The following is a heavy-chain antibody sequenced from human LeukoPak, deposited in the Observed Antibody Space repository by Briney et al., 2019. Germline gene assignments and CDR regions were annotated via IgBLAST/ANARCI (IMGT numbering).Heavy chain of an antibody. CDR3: AALDHGHDY. CDR2: ISYDGSNK. Sequence: GGSLRLSCAASGFTFSSYAMHWVRQAPGKGLEWVAVISYDGSNKYYADSVKGRFTISRDNAKNTLYLQMNSLRAEDTAVYYCAALDHGHDYWGQGTLVTVSS. V-gene: IGHV3-30*04. CDR1: GFTFSSYA. J-gene: IGHJ4*02.